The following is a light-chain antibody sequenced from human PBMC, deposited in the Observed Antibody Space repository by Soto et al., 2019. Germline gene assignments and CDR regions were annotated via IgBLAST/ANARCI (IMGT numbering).Light chain of an antibody. J-gene: IGKJ1*01. CDR3: QQFSSYST. CDR2: AAS. Sequence: DIQMTQSPSTLSASVGDRVTITCRASQSIDNWLAWYQQRPGKAPNLLIYAASTLETGVPSRFSGSGSGTEFTLTIKSLQPDDFATYYCQQFSSYSTFGQGTKVDIK. CDR1: QSIDNW. V-gene: IGKV1-5*01.